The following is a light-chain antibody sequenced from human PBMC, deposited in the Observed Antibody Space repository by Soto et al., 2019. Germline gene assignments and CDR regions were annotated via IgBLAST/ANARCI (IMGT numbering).Light chain of an antibody. J-gene: IGLJ2*01. V-gene: IGLV2-14*01. CDR1: SGDIGSYNR. CDR2: EVT. CDR3: SSYARTSNLAV. Sequence: QSALTQPASVSGSPGQAITISCTGTSGDIGSYNRVSWYQQHPGKAPKLIIYEVTDRPSGVSNRFSGSKSGNTASLTISGLQAEDEAEYFCSSYARTSNLAVFGGGTKLTVL.